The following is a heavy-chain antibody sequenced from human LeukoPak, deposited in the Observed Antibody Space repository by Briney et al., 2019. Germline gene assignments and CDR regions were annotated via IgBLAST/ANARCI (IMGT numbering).Heavy chain of an antibody. Sequence: SETLSLTCAVYGGSFSGYYWSWIRQPPGKGLEWIGEINHSGSTNYNPSLKSRVTISVDTSKNQFSLKLSSVTAADTAVYYCARERENVFDYWGQGTLVTVSS. D-gene: IGHD1-1*01. CDR1: GGSFSGYY. CDR3: ARERENVFDY. J-gene: IGHJ4*02. V-gene: IGHV4-34*01. CDR2: INHSGST.